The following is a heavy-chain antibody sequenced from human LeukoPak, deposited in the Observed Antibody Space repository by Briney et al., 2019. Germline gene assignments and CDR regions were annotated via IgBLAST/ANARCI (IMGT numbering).Heavy chain of an antibody. Sequence: GASVKVSCKASGYTFTSYFMHWMRQAPGQGPEWMGWINPNSGGTNYAQKFQGRVTMTRDTSISTAYMELSRLRSDDTAVYYCARVYGDYDPPNDYWGQGTLVTVSS. CDR3: ARVYGDYDPPNDY. J-gene: IGHJ4*02. D-gene: IGHD4-17*01. CDR1: GYTFTSYF. CDR2: INPNSGGT. V-gene: IGHV1-2*02.